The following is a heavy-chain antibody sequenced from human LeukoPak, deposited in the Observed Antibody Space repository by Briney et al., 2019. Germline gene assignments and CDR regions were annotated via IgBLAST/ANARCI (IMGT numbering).Heavy chain of an antibody. CDR1: GFTFSSYG. CDR2: IWYDGGNK. V-gene: IGHV3-33*01. Sequence: PGRSLRLSCAASGFTFSSYGMHWVRQAPGKGLEWVAVIWYDGGNKLYGDSVKGRFTISRDNSKNTVYLQMNSLRVEDTAVYYCVRDPYEACWGQGTLVTVSS. D-gene: IGHD5-12*01. J-gene: IGHJ4*02. CDR3: VRDPYEAC.